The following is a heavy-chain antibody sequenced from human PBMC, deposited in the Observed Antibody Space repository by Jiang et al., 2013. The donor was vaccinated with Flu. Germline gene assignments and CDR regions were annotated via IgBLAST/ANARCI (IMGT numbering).Heavy chain of an antibody. CDR2: IFYSGST. J-gene: IGHJ4*02. CDR1: GGSISTTSYY. Sequence: GPGLVKPSETLSLTCTVSGGSISTTSYYWSWIRQPPGKGLEWIGYIFYSGSTNYNPSLKSRVTMSVDTSKNQFSLKMTSVTAADTAVYYCARGGEAVAGYYFFDFWGQGTLVTVSS. D-gene: IGHD6-19*01. V-gene: IGHV4-61*01. CDR3: ARGGEAVAGYYFFDF.